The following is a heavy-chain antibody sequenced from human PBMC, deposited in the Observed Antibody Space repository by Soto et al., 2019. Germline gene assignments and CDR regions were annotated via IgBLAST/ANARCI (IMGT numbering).Heavy chain of an antibody. V-gene: IGHV1-69*06. J-gene: IGHJ5*02. CDR1: GGTFSSYA. D-gene: IGHD2-15*01. Sequence: SVKVSCKASGGTFSSYAISWVRQAPGQGLEWMGGIIPIFGTANYAQKFQGRVTITADKSTSTAYMELSSLRSEDTAVYYCARNRGVVVVVAATAPGWFDPWGQGTLVTVSS. CDR3: ARNRGVVVVVAATAPGWFDP. CDR2: IIPIFGTA.